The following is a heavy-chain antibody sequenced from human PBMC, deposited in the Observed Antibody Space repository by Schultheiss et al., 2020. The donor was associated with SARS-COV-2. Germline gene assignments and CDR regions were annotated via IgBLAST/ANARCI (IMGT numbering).Heavy chain of an antibody. CDR3: ARGGGRIIVPSPITSRTRTFDI. J-gene: IGHJ3*02. D-gene: IGHD2-2*02. CDR2: INHSGST. CDR1: GGSISSSNW. Sequence: SETLSLTCAVSGGSISSSNWWSWVRQPPGKGLEWIGEINHSGSTNYNPSLKSRVTISVDTSKNQFSLKLSSVTAADTAVYYCARGGGRIIVPSPITSRTRTFDIWGQGTMVTVSS. V-gene: IGHV4-4*02.